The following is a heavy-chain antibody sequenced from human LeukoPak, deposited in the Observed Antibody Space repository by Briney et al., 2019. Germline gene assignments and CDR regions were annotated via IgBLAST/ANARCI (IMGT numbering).Heavy chain of an antibody. J-gene: IGHJ4*02. V-gene: IGHV3-30*03. CDR3: ARGYCSSTSCSTLDY. Sequence: GGSLRLSCAASGFTFSSYSMNWVRQAPGKGLEWVAVISYDGSNKYYADSVKGRFTISRDNSKNTLYLQMNSLRAEDTAVYYCARGYCSSTSCSTLDYWGQGTLVTVSS. CDR1: GFTFSSYS. CDR2: ISYDGSNK. D-gene: IGHD2-2*01.